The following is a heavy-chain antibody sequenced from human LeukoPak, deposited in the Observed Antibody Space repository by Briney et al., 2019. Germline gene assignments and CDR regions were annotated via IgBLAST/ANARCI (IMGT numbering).Heavy chain of an antibody. D-gene: IGHD3-3*01. CDR2: IYSGGST. CDR1: GFTVSSNY. V-gene: IGHV3-66*01. CDR3: ARDPYSYYDFWSGYRDFDY. Sequence: GGSLRLSCAASGFTVSSNYMSWVRQAPGKGLEWISVIYSGGSTSYADSVKGRFTISRDNSKNTLFLQMNSLRAEDTAVYYCARDPYSYYDFWSGYRDFDYWGQGTLVTVSS. J-gene: IGHJ4*02.